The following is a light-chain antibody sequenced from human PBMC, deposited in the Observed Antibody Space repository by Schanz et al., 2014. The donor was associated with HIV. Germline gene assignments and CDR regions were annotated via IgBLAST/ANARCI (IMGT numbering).Light chain of an antibody. CDR2: DVS. CDR1: ATEGGSNKE. V-gene: IGLV2-23*02. CDR3: CSFSSISTLL. J-gene: IGLJ2*01. Sequence: SALTQPASVEGYPGQSIKKEGGGNATEGGSNKERPWYQQRPGKAPKMIIYDVSYRPLGVSDRFSGSKSGNTASLTISGLQAHYDADYYCCSFSSISTLLFGGGTKLTVL.